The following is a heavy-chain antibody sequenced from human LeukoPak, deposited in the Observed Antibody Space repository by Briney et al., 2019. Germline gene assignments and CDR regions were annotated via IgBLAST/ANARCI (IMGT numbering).Heavy chain of an antibody. D-gene: IGHD3-22*01. V-gene: IGHV5-51*01. CDR1: GYNFTSYW. CDR3: ASHLPEYYYDSSGYRSPHAFDI. J-gene: IGHJ3*02. Sequence: GESLKISCKGSGYNFTSYWIGWVRQMPGKGLEWMGITYPGDSETRYSPSFQGQVTISADKSISTAYLQWSSLKASDTAMYYCASHLPEYYYDSSGYRSPHAFDIWGQGTMVTVSS. CDR2: TYPGDSET.